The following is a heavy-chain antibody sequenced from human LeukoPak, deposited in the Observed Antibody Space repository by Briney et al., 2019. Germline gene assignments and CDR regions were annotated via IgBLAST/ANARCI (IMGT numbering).Heavy chain of an antibody. CDR3: ARTTYYYGEEYYFDY. CDR2: ISPNSGGT. D-gene: IGHD3-10*01. Sequence: ASVKISCKASGYTFTGFYMHWLRQAPGQWLEWMGRISPNSGGTNYAQKFQGRVTMTRDTSISTAYMELSRLRSDDTAVYYCARTTYYYGEEYYFDYWGQGTLVTVSS. J-gene: IGHJ4*02. CDR1: GYTFTGFY. V-gene: IGHV1-2*06.